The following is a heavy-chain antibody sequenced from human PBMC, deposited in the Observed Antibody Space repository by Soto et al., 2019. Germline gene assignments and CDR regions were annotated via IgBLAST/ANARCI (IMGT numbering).Heavy chain of an antibody. V-gene: IGHV3-7*01. J-gene: IGHJ4*02. CDR2: IKQDGSEK. CDR3: ARDGGDIWFGELYYFDY. Sequence: GGSLRLSRAASGFTFSSYWMSWVRQAPGKGLEWVANIKQDGSEKYYVDSVKGRFTISRDNAKNSLYLQMNSLRAEDTAVYYCARDGGDIWFGELYYFDYWGQGTLVTVSS. CDR1: GFTFSSYW. D-gene: IGHD3-10*01.